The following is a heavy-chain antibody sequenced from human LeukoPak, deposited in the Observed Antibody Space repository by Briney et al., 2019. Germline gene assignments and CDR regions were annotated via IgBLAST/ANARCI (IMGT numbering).Heavy chain of an antibody. D-gene: IGHD5-18*01. CDR3: AKETVPSRTAMAPDY. J-gene: IGHJ4*02. V-gene: IGHV3-30*18. CDR1: GFTFSSYG. CDR2: ISYDGSNK. Sequence: GSLRLSCAASGFTFSSYGMHWVRQAPGKGLEWVAVISYDGSNKYYADSVKGRFTISRDNSKNTLYLQMNSLRAEDTAVYCCAKETVPSRTAMAPDYWGQGTLVTVSS.